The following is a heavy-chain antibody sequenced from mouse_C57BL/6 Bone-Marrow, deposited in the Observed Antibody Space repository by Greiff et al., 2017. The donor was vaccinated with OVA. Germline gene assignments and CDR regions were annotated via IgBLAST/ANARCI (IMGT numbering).Heavy chain of an antibody. D-gene: IGHD2-3*01. Sequence: QVQLQQSGPGLVAPSQSLSITCTVSGFSLTSYGVHWVRQPPGKGLEWLVVIWSDGSTTYNSALKSRLSISKDNSKSQVCLKMNSLQTDDTAMYYGARQARRIYDGPLFDDWGQGTTLTVSS. CDR1: GFSLTSYG. J-gene: IGHJ2*01. CDR3: ARQARRIYDGPLFDD. CDR2: IWSDGST. V-gene: IGHV2-6-1*01.